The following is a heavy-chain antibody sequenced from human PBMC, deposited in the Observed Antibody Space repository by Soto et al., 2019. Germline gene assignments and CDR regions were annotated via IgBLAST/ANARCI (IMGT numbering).Heavy chain of an antibody. Sequence: ASVKVSCKASGYNFTSYGISWVRQAPGQGLEWMGWISAYNGNTNYAQKLQGGVTMTTDTSTSKAYMELRSLRSDDTAVYYCAGGTVITIFGVVISGRDNWFDPWGQGTLVTVSS. D-gene: IGHD3-3*01. CDR3: AGGTVITIFGVVISGRDNWFDP. J-gene: IGHJ5*02. CDR2: ISAYNGNT. V-gene: IGHV1-18*01. CDR1: GYNFTSYG.